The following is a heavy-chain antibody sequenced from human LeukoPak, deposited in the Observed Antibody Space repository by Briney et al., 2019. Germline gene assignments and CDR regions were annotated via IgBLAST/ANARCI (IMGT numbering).Heavy chain of an antibody. D-gene: IGHD6-13*01. Sequence: ASVKVSCKASGYTFTDYYMHWVRQAPGQGLEWMGWIDPKSDGTKFADKFQGRVTMTRDTSSSTAYMELTRLRSDDTAAYYCARRGFLAAGGKYYYYGMDVWGQGTTVTVSS. J-gene: IGHJ6*02. CDR3: ARRGFLAAGGKYYYYGMDV. V-gene: IGHV1-2*02. CDR2: IDPKSDGT. CDR1: GYTFTDYY.